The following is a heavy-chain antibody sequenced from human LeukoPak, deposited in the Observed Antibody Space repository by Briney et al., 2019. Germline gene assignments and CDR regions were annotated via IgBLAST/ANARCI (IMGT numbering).Heavy chain of an antibody. V-gene: IGHV3-23*01. CDR2: ISGSGGST. D-gene: IGHD2-2*01. J-gene: IGHJ4*02. Sequence: PGGSLRLSCAASGFTFSSYAMSWVRQAPGKGLEWVSAISGSGGSTYYADSVKGRFTISRDNSKNTLYLQMNSLRAEDTAVYYCARQKDIVVVPAARGLDYWGQGTLVTVSS. CDR1: GFTFSSYA. CDR3: ARQKDIVVVPAARGLDY.